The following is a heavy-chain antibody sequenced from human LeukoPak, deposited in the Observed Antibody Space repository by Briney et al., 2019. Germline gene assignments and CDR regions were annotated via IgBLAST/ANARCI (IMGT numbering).Heavy chain of an antibody. CDR1: GFFLTNAW. D-gene: IGHD3-16*01. CDR2: IRSNPDGGTP. CDR3: VTVNDHVAY. Sequence: GGCLRLSCATSGFFLTNAWMDWVRQAPGKGLEWVGRIRSNPDGGTPDYAAPVKGRFTISRDDSRSTIYLHMSSLISEDTGVYYCVTVNDHVAYWGRGTPVTVSS. J-gene: IGHJ4*02. V-gene: IGHV3-15*01.